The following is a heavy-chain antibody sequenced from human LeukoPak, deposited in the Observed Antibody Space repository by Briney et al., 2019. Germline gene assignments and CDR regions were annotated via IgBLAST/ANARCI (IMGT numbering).Heavy chain of an antibody. J-gene: IGHJ4*02. Sequence: SETLSLTCTVSGGSISSYYWSWIRQPPGTGLEWIGYIYYSGSTNYNPSLKGRVTISVDTSKNQFSLKLSSVTAADTAVYYCARGGDYYDRPFDYWGQGTLVTVSS. V-gene: IGHV4-59*01. CDR1: GGSISSYY. D-gene: IGHD3-22*01. CDR2: IYYSGST. CDR3: ARGGDYYDRPFDY.